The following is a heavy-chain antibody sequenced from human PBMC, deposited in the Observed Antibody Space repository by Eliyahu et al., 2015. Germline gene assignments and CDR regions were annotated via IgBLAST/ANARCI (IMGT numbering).Heavy chain of an antibody. V-gene: IGHV4-4*02. J-gene: IGHJ4*02. CDR2: IYESGST. D-gene: IGHD5-12*01. Sequence: QVQLQESGPGLVKPSGTLSLTCPVSGGSISSTNWWNWVRQPPGKGLEWIGKIYESGSTSYNPSLKSRVTISVDTSKNQFSLRLSSVTAADTALYYCASPTLISGYDVFDYWGQGILVTVSS. CDR3: ASPTLISGYDVFDY. CDR1: GGSISSTNW.